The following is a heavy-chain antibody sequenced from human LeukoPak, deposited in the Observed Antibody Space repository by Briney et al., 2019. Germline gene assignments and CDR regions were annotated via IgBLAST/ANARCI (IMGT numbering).Heavy chain of an antibody. D-gene: IGHD3-16*02. Sequence: SETLSLTCTVSGGSISSYYWSWIRQPPGKGLEWIGYIYYSGSTNYNPSLKSRVTISVDTSKNQFSLKLSSVTAADTAVYYRAREASAYDYVWGSYRAFDYWGQGTLVTVSS. CDR1: GGSISSYY. J-gene: IGHJ4*02. V-gene: IGHV4-59*01. CDR2: IYYSGST. CDR3: AREASAYDYVWGSYRAFDY.